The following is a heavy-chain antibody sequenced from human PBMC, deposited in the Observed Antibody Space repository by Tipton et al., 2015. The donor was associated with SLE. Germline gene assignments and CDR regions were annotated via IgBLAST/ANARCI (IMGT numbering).Heavy chain of an antibody. CDR1: GGTFSSYA. CDR3: ARAAYCGCYCYHFDY. J-gene: IGHJ4*02. V-gene: IGHV1-69*05. Sequence: QSGPEVKKPGSSVKVSCKASGGTFSSYAISWVRQAPGQGLEWMGGIIPIFGTANYAQKFQGRVTITTDESTSTAYMELSSLRSEDTAVYYWARAAYCGCYCYHFDYWGPGTLVTVSS. CDR2: IIPIFGTA. D-gene: IGHD2-21*01.